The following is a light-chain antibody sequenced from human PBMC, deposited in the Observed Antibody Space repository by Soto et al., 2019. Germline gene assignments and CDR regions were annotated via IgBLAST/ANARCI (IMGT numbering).Light chain of an antibody. Sequence: DIQMTQSPSTLSASVGNRVTITCRASQSISLWLAWYQQKPGKAPRLLIYDISTLESGVPSRFSGCGSGTEFSLTIKSLEPDDFATYYCQQYNSYSWTFGQGTKVDI. CDR3: QQYNSYSWT. CDR1: QSISLW. CDR2: DIS. V-gene: IGKV1-5*01. J-gene: IGKJ1*01.